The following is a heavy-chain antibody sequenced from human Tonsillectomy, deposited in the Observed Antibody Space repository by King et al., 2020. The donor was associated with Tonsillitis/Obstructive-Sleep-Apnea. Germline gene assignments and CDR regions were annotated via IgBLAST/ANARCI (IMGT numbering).Heavy chain of an antibody. D-gene: IGHD1-26*01. V-gene: IGHV4-39*07. CDR1: GGSISSSSYY. CDR2: IYYSGST. CDR3: ARDGVVGAT. Sequence: QLQESGPGLVKPSETLSLTCTVSGGSISSSSYYWGWIRQPPGKGLEWIGSIYYSGSTYYNPSLKSRVTISVEPSKNQFSLKLSSVTAADTAVYYCARDGVVGATWGQGTLVTVSS. J-gene: IGHJ5*02.